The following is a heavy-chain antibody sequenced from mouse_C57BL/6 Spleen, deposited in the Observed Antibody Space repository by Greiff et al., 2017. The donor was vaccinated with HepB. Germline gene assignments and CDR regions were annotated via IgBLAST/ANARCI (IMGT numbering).Heavy chain of an antibody. CDR3: ARVIRASSGYGDAMDY. CDR2: IYPGSGST. V-gene: IGHV1-55*01. D-gene: IGHD3-2*02. Sequence: QVQLQQPGAELVKPGASVKMSCKASGYTFTSYWITWVKQRPGQGLEWIGDIYPGSGSTNYNEKFKSKATLTVDTSSSTAYMQLSSLTSEDSAVYYCARVIRASSGYGDAMDYWGQGTSVTVSS. CDR1: GYTFTSYW. J-gene: IGHJ4*01.